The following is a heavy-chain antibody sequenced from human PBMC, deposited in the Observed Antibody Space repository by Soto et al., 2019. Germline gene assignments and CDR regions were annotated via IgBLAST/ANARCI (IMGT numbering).Heavy chain of an antibody. Sequence: PSETLSLTCTVSGGSIYRSGYYWGCIRQPPGIGLEWIGNIDYNGVTYSNPSLKSRVTISRDTSKNQFSLKLTSVTAADTALYYCGKVLVGATGHTDSDSWGPGTLVTVSS. CDR2: IDYNGVT. CDR1: GGSIYRSGYY. V-gene: IGHV4-39*01. J-gene: IGHJ4*02. D-gene: IGHD2-15*01. CDR3: GKVLVGATGHTDSDS.